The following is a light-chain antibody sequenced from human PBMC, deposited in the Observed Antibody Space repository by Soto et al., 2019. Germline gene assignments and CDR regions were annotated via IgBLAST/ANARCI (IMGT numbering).Light chain of an antibody. CDR1: QSVGSD. J-gene: IGKJ3*01. CDR3: QQYGDLPFT. CDR2: AAS. Sequence: EKVMTQSPATLSVSPGERATLSCRASQSVGSDLAWYQQKPGQPPRLLIYAASTRATDIPDRFSGSGSGTEFTLTISSLQSEDFAVYYCQQYGDLPFTFGPGTKVDLK. V-gene: IGKV3-15*01.